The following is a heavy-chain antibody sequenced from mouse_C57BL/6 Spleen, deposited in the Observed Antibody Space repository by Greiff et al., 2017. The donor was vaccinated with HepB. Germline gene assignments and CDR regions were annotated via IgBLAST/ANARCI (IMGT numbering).Heavy chain of an antibody. CDR1: GYTFTDYY. J-gene: IGHJ2*01. CDR2: INPNNGGT. Sequence: EVQLQQSGPELVKPGASVKISCKASGYTFTDYYMNWVKQSHGKSLEWIGDINPNNGGTSYNQKFKGKATLTVDKSSSTAYMELRSLTSEDSAVYYCARWAGGLREGAFDYWGQGTTLTVSS. V-gene: IGHV1-26*01. CDR3: ARWAGGLREGAFDY. D-gene: IGHD2-4*01.